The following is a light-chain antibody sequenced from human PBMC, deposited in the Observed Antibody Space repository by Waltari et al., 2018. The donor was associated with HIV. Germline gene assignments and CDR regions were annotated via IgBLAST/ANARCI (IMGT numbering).Light chain of an antibody. CDR2: GAS. CDR1: QTVSSS. CDR3: QQYNDWPLT. J-gene: IGKJ4*01. Sequence: EIVMTQSPATLSVSPGERVTVSCRASQTVSSSLAWYQQKPGQAPRLLIYGASTRATGIAARFSGSGSGTELALTISSLQSEDFAVYYCQQYNDWPLTFGGGTRVEIK. V-gene: IGKV3-15*01.